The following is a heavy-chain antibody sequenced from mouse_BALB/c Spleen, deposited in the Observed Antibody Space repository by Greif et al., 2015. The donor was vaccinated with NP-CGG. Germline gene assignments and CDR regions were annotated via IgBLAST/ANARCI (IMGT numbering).Heavy chain of an antibody. Sequence: EVKLMESGGGLVKPGGSLKLSCAASGFTFSSYAMSWVRQTPEKRLEWVATISSGGSYTYYPDSVKGRFTISRDNAKNTLYLQMSSLRSEDTAMYYCALRENVFDYWGQGTTLTVSS. CDR2: ISSGGSYT. CDR3: ALRENVFDY. CDR1: GFTFSSYA. V-gene: IGHV5-9-1*01. J-gene: IGHJ2*01.